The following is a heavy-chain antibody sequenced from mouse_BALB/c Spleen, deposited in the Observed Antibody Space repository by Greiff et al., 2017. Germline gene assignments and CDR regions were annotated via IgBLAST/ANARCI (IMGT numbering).Heavy chain of an antibody. Sequence: EVHLVESGPGLVKPSQSLSLTCSVTGYSITSGYYWNWIRQFPGNKLEWMGYISYDGSNNYNPSLKNRISITRDTSKNQFFLKLNSVTTEDTATYYCARDNYGSSPWFAYWGQGTLVTVSA. CDR1: GYSITSGYY. V-gene: IGHV3-6*02. D-gene: IGHD1-1*01. J-gene: IGHJ3*01. CDR2: ISYDGSN. CDR3: ARDNYGSSPWFAY.